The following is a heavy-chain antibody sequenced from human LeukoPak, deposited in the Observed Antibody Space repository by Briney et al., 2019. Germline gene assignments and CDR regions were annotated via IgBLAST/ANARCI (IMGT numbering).Heavy chain of an antibody. J-gene: IGHJ5*02. CDR2: IGGDGVNT. CDR1: GLTFRNHA. D-gene: IGHD1-26*01. CDR3: AKRMGGSSPYNWFDP. Sequence: PGGSLRLSCAVSGLTFRNHAMSWVRQAPGMGLEWVSLIGGDGVNTFYADSVKGRFTISRDNPKNTLFLQMNSLRAEDSAVYYCAKRMGGSSPYNWFDPWGQGTLVTVSS. V-gene: IGHV3-23*01.